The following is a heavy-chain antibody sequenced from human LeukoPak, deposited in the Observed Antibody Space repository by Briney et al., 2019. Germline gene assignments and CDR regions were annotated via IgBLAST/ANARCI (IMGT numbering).Heavy chain of an antibody. V-gene: IGHV3-30*18. Sequence: PGGSLRLSCAASGFTFSSYGMHWVRQAPGKGLEWVAVISYDGSNKYYADSVKGRFTISRDNSKNTLYLQMNSLRAEDTAVYYCAKGRATHRDAFDIWGQGTMVTVSS. D-gene: IGHD2-21*01. CDR3: AKGRATHRDAFDI. CDR2: ISYDGSNK. CDR1: GFTFSSYG. J-gene: IGHJ3*02.